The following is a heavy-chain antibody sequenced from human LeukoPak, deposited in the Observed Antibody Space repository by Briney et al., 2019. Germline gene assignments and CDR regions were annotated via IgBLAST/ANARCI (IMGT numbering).Heavy chain of an antibody. CDR3: ARGGRAYYDILTGHHYYYYMDV. CDR1: GGSISSYY. J-gene: IGHJ6*03. CDR2: IYYSGST. D-gene: IGHD3-9*01. V-gene: IGHV4-59*01. Sequence: PSETLSLTCTVSGGSISSYYWSWIRQPPGKRLEWIGYIYYSGSTNYNPSLKSRVTISVDTSKNQFSLKLSSVTAADTAVYYCARGGRAYYDILTGHHYYYYMDVWGKGTTVTVSS.